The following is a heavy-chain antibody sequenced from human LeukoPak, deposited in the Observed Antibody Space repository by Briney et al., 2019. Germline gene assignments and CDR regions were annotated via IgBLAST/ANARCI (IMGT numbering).Heavy chain of an antibody. CDR3: ARASADAFDI. J-gene: IGHJ3*02. CDR2: ISSSSSYI. V-gene: IGHV3-21*01. Sequence: GGSLRLSCAASGFTFSSYSMNWVRQAPGKGLEWVSSISSSSSYIYYADSVKGRFTISRGNAKNSLYLQMNSLRAEDTAVYYCARASADAFDIWGQGTMVTVSS. CDR1: GFTFSSYS.